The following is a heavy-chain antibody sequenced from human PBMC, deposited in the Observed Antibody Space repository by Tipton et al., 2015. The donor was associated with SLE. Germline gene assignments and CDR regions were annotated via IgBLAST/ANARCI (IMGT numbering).Heavy chain of an antibody. CDR2: INWNGGST. CDR1: GFTFDDYG. CDR3: ARDLGVVITNYFDY. J-gene: IGHJ4*02. D-gene: IGHD3-3*01. Sequence: SLRLSCAASGFTFDDYGMSWVRQAPGKGLEWVSGINWNGGSTGYADSVKGRFTISRDNAKNSLYLQMNSLRAEDTALYYCARDLGVVITNYFDYWGQGTLVTVSS. V-gene: IGHV3-20*04.